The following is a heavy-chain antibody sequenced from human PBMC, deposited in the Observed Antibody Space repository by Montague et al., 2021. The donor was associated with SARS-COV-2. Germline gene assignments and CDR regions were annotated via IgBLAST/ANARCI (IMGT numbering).Heavy chain of an antibody. CDR3: ARGAAGY. J-gene: IGHJ4*02. D-gene: IGHD1-1*01. V-gene: IGHV4-34*01. CDR2: INYGGTT. CDR1: GGSFSDYH. Sequence: SETLSLTCAVYGGSFSDYHWSWICQSPGGGLEWIGHINYGGTTKYNPSLRCRVTISIDTSKNQFSVNLTSVTAADTAVYYCARGAAGYWGQETLVTVSS.